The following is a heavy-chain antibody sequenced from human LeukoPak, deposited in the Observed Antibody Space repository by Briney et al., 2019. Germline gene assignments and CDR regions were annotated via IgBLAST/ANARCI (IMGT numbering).Heavy chain of an antibody. D-gene: IGHD4-17*01. V-gene: IGHV3-11*01. CDR2: ISSSSSAI. CDR3: ARASVNTIDWFDP. Sequence: GGSLRLSCVASGFNFSDYYMSWIRQARGKGLKWISFISSSSSAIYDADSVKGRFTISRDNAKSSLYLQMNSLRVEDTAVYYCARASVNTIDWFDPWGQGTLVTVSS. CDR1: GFNFSDYY. J-gene: IGHJ5*02.